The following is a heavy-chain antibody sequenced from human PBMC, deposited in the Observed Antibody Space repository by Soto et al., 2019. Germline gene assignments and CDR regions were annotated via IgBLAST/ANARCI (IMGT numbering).Heavy chain of an antibody. V-gene: IGHV3-11*01. CDR3: SRGGEVLLWFGGDPSNWFDP. Sequence: GGSLRLSCAASGFTFSDYYMSWIRQAPGKGLEWVSYISSSGSTIYYADSVKGRFTISRDNAKNSLYLKMNSLRAEDTAVYYCSRGGEVLLWFGGDPSNWFDPWGQGSLVTVSS. J-gene: IGHJ5*02. CDR2: ISSSGSTI. D-gene: IGHD3-10*01. CDR1: GFTFSDYY.